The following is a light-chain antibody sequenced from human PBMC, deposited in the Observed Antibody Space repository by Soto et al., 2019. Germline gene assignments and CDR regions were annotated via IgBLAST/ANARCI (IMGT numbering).Light chain of an antibody. CDR1: QGIRND. Sequence: IQMTQSPSSLSASVGDRVTITCRASQGIRNDLYWYQQKPGKAPRVLIYAAAGLQSGIPSRFSGSGSGTDFTLTITSLQPEDFATYYCLQDYNYPWTFGQGTKVEIQ. J-gene: IGKJ1*01. V-gene: IGKV1-6*01. CDR3: LQDYNYPWT. CDR2: AAA.